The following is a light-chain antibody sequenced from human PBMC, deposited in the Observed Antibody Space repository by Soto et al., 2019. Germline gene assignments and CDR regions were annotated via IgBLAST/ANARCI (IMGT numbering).Light chain of an antibody. CDR2: EVS. J-gene: IGLJ1*01. Sequence: QSALTQPPSASGSPGQSVTISCTGTSSDVGDYYYVSWYQQLPGKAPKLMISEVSNRPSGVSNRFSGSKSGNTASLTISGLQAEDEADYYCSSYTAGGTIFGTGTKLTVL. V-gene: IGLV2-14*01. CDR1: SSDVGDYYY. CDR3: SSYTAGGTI.